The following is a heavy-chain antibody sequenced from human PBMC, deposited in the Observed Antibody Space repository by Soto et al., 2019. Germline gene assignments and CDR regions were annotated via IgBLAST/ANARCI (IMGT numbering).Heavy chain of an antibody. CDR3: AREVGTTVTGYYHYYMDF. CDR2: IIPILGIA. V-gene: IGHV1-69*04. D-gene: IGHD4-17*01. CDR1: GGTFSSYT. J-gene: IGHJ6*03. Sequence: GASVKVSCKASGGTFSSYTISWVRQAPGQGLEWMGRIIPILGIANYAQKFRGRVTITADKSTSTAYMELSSLRSEDTAVYYCAREVGTTVTGYYHYYMDFWGTGTTVTVSS.